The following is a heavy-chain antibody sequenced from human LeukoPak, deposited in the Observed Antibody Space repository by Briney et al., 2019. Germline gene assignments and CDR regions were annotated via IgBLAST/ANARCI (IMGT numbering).Heavy chain of an antibody. D-gene: IGHD2-2*01. Sequence: GGSLRLSCAASGLTFSSYGMHWVRQAPGKGLEWVAVMSYDGSNEFYADSVKGRFTISRDNSKNTLYLQMNSLRPDDTALYYCAKGGCSSSNCYANYWGQGTLVTVSS. CDR2: MSYDGSNE. CDR3: AKGGCSSSNCYANY. V-gene: IGHV3-30*18. J-gene: IGHJ4*02. CDR1: GLTFSSYG.